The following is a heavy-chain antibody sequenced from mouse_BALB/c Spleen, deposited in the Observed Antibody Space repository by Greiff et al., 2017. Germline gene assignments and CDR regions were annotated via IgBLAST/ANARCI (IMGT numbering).Heavy chain of an antibody. J-gene: IGHJ3*01. Sequence: DVQLVESGGGLVQPGGSRKLSCAASGFTFSSFGMHWVRQAPEKGLEWVAYISSGSSTIYYADTVKGRFTISRDNPKNTLFLQMTSLRSEDTAMYYCARGYGAWFAYWGQGTLVTVSA. D-gene: IGHD2-2*01. CDR2: ISSGSSTI. CDR3: ARGYGAWFAY. CDR1: GFTFSSFG. V-gene: IGHV5-17*02.